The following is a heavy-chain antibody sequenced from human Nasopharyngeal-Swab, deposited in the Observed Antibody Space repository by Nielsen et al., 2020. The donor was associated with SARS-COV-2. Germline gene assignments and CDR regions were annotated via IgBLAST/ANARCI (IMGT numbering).Heavy chain of an antibody. D-gene: IGHD1-1*01. V-gene: IGHV3-11*03. Sequence: GESLKISCAAYGFTLSDYYMSWIRQAPGKGLEWVSYISNSGSSTNYADSVRGRFTISRDNAKNSLYLQMSSLRAEDTAVYYCATTRGLGPGGWFESWGQGTLVTVSS. CDR3: ATTRGLGPGGWFES. CDR1: GFTLSDYY. J-gene: IGHJ5*01. CDR2: ISNSGSST.